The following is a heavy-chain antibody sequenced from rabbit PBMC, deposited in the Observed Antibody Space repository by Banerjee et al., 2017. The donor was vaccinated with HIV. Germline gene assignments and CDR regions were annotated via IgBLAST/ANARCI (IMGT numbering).Heavy chain of an antibody. Sequence: QSLEESGGGLVKPGASLTLTCTASGFSFSSGYDMCWVRQAPGKGLEWIACIYSGGSGNTYYASWAKGRFTISKTSSTVDLKMTSLTAADTATYFCARSFINTALTRLDLWGQGTLVTVS. CDR1: GFSFSSGYD. CDR3: ARSFINTALTRLDL. D-gene: IGHD1-1*01. V-gene: IGHV1S40*01. CDR2: IYSGGSGNT. J-gene: IGHJ3*01.